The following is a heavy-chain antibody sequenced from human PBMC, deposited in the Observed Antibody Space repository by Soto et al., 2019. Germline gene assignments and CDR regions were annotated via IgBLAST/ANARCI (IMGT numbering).Heavy chain of an antibody. Sequence: PGGSLRLSCAASGFTFSSYSMNWVRQAPGKGLEWVSSISSSSSYIYYADSVKGRFTISRDNAKNSLYLQMNSLRAEDTAVYYCARDTVSGRNYYYYGMDVWGQGTTVTVSS. D-gene: IGHD5-12*01. CDR1: GFTFSSYS. J-gene: IGHJ6*02. CDR3: ARDTVSGRNYYYYGMDV. CDR2: ISSSSSYI. V-gene: IGHV3-21*01.